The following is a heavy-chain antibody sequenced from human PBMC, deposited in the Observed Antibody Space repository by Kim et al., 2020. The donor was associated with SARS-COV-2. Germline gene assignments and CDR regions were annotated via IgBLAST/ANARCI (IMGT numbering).Heavy chain of an antibody. D-gene: IGHD3-22*01. J-gene: IGHJ4*02. Sequence: SRGTISVDTSKNQFSLKLSSVTAADTAVYYCARSGYYYDSSGYSYILFDYWGQGTLVTVSS. V-gene: IGHV4-34*01. CDR3: ARSGYYYDSSGYSYILFDY.